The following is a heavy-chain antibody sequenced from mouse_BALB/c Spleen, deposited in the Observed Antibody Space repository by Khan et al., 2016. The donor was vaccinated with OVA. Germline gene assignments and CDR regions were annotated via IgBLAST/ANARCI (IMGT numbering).Heavy chain of an antibody. CDR1: GYSITSGYG. D-gene: IGHD1-2*01. CDR2: ISYSGST. V-gene: IGHV3-2*02. CDR3: ARTARIKY. J-gene: IGHJ2*01. Sequence: VQLKESGPGLVKPSQSLSLTCTVTGYSITSGYGWNWIRQFPGNKLEWMGYISYSGSTNYNPSLTSRISITRDTSKNQFFLQLNSVTTEDTATYYCARTARIKYWGKGTTLTVSS.